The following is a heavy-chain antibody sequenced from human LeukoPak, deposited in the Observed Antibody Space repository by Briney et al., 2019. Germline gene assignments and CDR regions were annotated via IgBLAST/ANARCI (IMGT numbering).Heavy chain of an antibody. D-gene: IGHD3-22*01. CDR1: GGSISSYY. CDR3: ARGDVTYYYDSSGYYLRGGYFDY. J-gene: IGHJ4*02. Sequence: PSETLSLTCTVSGGSISSYYWSWIRQPPGKGLEWIGEINHSGSTNYNPSLKSRVTISVDTSKNQFSLKLSSVTAADTAVYYCARGDVTYYYDSSGYYLRGGYFDYWGQGTLVTVSS. V-gene: IGHV4-34*01. CDR2: INHSGST.